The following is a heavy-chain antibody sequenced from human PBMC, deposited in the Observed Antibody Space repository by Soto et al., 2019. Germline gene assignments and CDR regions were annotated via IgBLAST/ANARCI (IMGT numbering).Heavy chain of an antibody. V-gene: IGHV5-51*01. CDR3: ARSRVSTPRLEDPFDI. J-gene: IGHJ3*02. CDR1: GYSFTTYW. CDR2: IYPGDSDA. D-gene: IGHD5-12*01. Sequence: EVELVQSGAELRKPGESLKISCKGSGYSFTTYWLAWARRMPGKGLEYMGIIYPGDSDARYSPAFQGQVTISADKSISTAYLQWTSLKASDTAIYYCARSRVSTPRLEDPFDIWGQGTMVTVSS.